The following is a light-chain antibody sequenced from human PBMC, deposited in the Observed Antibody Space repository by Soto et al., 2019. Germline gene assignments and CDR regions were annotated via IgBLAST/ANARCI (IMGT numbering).Light chain of an antibody. CDR1: QSLLHSDGYNY. Sequence: DIVMTQSPLSLPVTPGEPASISCRSSQSLLHSDGYNYLDWYLQKPGQSPQLLIYLGSNRVSGVPDRFSGSGSGTDFTLKISRVEAEDVGVYYCMQALQTPRTFGGGTKVDIK. V-gene: IGKV2-28*01. CDR2: LGS. J-gene: IGKJ4*01. CDR3: MQALQTPRT.